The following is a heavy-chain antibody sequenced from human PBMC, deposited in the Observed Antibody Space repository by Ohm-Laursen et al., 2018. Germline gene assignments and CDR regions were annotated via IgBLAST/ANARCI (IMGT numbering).Heavy chain of an antibody. D-gene: IGHD1-7*01. J-gene: IGHJ4*02. V-gene: IGHV3-7*01. CDR3: VRDGNYRLDQ. Sequence: GSLRLSCTASGFSFNNYCMSWVRQAPGKGLEWVADIQQNGYERYYVDSVRGRFTISRDNSKKSLFLQMDSLRGEDTAVYFCVRDGNYRLDQWGQGTLVTVSS. CDR1: GFSFNNYC. CDR2: IQQNGYER.